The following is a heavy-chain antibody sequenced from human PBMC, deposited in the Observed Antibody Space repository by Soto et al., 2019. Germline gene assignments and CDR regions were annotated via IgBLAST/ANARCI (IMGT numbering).Heavy chain of an antibody. D-gene: IGHD3-3*01. J-gene: IGHJ4*02. CDR3: AKYVGYD. CDR1: GLTLSNSW. CDR2: IKPDGSDK. Sequence: GGSLRLSCVLSGLTLSNSWMSLVRQAPGKGLEWAANIKPDGSDKYYVDSVKCRFTISRDNVKNSLYLEMHSLRVDDTAVYYFAKYVGYDWGQRTLVIVSS. V-gene: IGHV3-7*01.